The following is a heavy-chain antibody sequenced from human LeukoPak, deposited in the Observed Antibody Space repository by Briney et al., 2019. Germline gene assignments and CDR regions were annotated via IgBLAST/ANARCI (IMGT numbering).Heavy chain of an antibody. J-gene: IGHJ4*02. V-gene: IGHV3-30*18. CDR3: AKDGDGWDYYDSSGYYYPDY. CDR1: GFTFSSYG. Sequence: GRSLRLSCAASGFTFSSYGMHWVRQAPGKGLEWVAVISYDGSSKYYADSVKGRFTISRDNSKNTLYLQMNSLRAEDTAVYYCAKDGDGWDYYDSSGYYYPDYWGQGTLVTVSS. D-gene: IGHD3-22*01. CDR2: ISYDGSSK.